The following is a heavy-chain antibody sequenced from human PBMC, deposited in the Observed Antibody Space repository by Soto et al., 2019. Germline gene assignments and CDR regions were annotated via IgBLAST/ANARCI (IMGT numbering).Heavy chain of an antibody. V-gene: IGHV3-21*01. CDR1: GFTFSSYS. D-gene: IGHD6-19*01. CDR3: ARDRKRQWVSRRGDAFDI. Sequence: GSLRLSCAASGFTFSSYSMNWVRQAPGKGLEWVSSISSSSSYIYYADSVKGRFTISRDNAKNSLYLQMNSLRAEDTAVYYCARDRKRQWVSRRGDAFDIWGQGTMVTVSS. CDR2: ISSSSSYI. J-gene: IGHJ3*02.